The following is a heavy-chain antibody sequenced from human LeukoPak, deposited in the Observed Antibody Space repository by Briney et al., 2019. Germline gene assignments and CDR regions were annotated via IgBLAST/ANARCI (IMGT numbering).Heavy chain of an antibody. Sequence: PGGSLRLSCAASGFTFSSYAMSWVRQAPGKGLEWVSVISGSGGNTYYADSVKGRFTISRDNSKNTLYLQMNSLRAEDTAVYYCAKGPSRNIAAAGTDYWGQGTLVTVSS. CDR1: GFTFSSYA. CDR2: ISGSGGNT. D-gene: IGHD6-13*01. CDR3: AKGPSRNIAAAGTDY. V-gene: IGHV3-23*01. J-gene: IGHJ4*02.